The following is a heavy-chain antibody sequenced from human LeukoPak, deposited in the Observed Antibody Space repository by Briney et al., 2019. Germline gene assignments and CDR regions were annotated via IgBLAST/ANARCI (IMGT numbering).Heavy chain of an antibody. Sequence: ASVKVSCKASGYTFTSYYMHWVRQAPGQGLERMGIINPSGGSTSYAQKFQGRVTMTRDTSTSTVYMELSSLRSEDTAVYYCARGKPQDYDFWSGYYFGFDYWGQGTLVTVSS. D-gene: IGHD3-3*01. CDR2: INPSGGST. CDR1: GYTFTSYY. CDR3: ARGKPQDYDFWSGYYFGFDY. J-gene: IGHJ4*02. V-gene: IGHV1-46*01.